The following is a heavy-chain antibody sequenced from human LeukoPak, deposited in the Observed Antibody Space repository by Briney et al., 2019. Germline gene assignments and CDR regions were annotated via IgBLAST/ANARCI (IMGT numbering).Heavy chain of an antibody. J-gene: IGHJ4*02. CDR2: IYYSGST. V-gene: IGHV4-59*12. D-gene: IGHD3-3*01. CDR3: ARVWFFGVVFDY. CDR1: GGSISSYY. Sequence: SETLSLTCTVSGGSISSYYWSWIRQPPGKGLEWIGYIYYSGSTNYNPSLKSRVTISVDTSKNQFSLKLSSVTAADTAVYYCARVWFFGVVFDYWGQGTLVTVSS.